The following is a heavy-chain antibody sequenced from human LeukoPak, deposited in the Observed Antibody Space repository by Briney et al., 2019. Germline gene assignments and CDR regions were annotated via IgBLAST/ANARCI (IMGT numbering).Heavy chain of an antibody. CDR1: GGTFSSYA. CDR3: ARGGYYDNSGYSDHDAFDI. D-gene: IGHD3-22*01. V-gene: IGHV1-69*05. J-gene: IGHJ3*02. Sequence: ASVKVSCKASGGTFSSYAISWVRQAPGQGLEWMGRIIPIFGTANYAQKFQGRVTITTDESTSTAYMELSSLRSEDTAVYYCARGGYYDNSGYSDHDAFDISGQGTMVTVSS. CDR2: IIPIFGTA.